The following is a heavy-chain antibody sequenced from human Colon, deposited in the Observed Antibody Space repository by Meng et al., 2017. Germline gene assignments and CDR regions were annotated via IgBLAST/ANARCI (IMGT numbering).Heavy chain of an antibody. CDR1: GGAVSSAGYQ. D-gene: IGHD1-26*01. J-gene: IGHJ4*02. V-gene: IGHV4-61*08. CDR3: ARDHMGSLDY. CDR2: AST. Sequence: QVQLEGAGLGLVRPLETPSLICSVSGGAVSSAGYQWSWVRQPPGKGLEWIGYASTNYNPSLKSRVTISVDTSKNQFSLRLTSVTAADTAVYYCARDHMGSLDYWGQGILVTVSS.